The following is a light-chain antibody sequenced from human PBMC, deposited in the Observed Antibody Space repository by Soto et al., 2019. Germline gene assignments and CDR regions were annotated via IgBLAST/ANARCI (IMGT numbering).Light chain of an antibody. CDR2: GAS. V-gene: IGKV3-15*01. Sequence: EIVVTQSPATLSVSPGERSTLSCMASQSVSGNLAWYQQKPGQAPRLLIYGASTRATGIPARLSGSGSGTEFTLTISSLQSEDFAVYYCQQRSNWPTFGGGTKVDIK. CDR1: QSVSGN. CDR3: QQRSNWPT. J-gene: IGKJ4*01.